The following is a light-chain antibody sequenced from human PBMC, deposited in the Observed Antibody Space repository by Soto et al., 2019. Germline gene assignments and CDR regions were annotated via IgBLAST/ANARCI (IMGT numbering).Light chain of an antibody. V-gene: IGKV1-9*01. CDR2: AAS. CDR1: QGISSY. Sequence: DIQLTPSPSFLSASVGDRVTITCRASQGISSYLAWYQQKPGKAPKLLIYAASTLQSGVPSRFSGSGSGTEFTLTISSLQPEDFATYYFQQLNSYPLTFGPGTKVDIK. J-gene: IGKJ3*01. CDR3: QQLNSYPLT.